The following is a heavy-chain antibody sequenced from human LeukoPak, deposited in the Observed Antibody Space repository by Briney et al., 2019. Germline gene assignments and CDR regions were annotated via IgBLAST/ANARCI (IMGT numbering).Heavy chain of an antibody. CDR2: ISTTENT. Sequence: SETLSLTCTVSGGSISTYYWSWIRQPAGKGLEWIGRISTTENTNYNPSLKSRVTISVDKSKNQFSLKLSSATAADTAVYYCARQSGGNYVYFDYWGQGTQVTVSS. CDR1: GGSISTYY. J-gene: IGHJ4*02. V-gene: IGHV4-4*07. CDR3: ARQSGGNYVYFDY. D-gene: IGHD2-15*01.